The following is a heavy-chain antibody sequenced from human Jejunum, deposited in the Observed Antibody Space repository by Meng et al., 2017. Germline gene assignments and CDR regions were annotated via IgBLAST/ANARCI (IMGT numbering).Heavy chain of an antibody. CDR1: GFTFRDAW. J-gene: IGHJ4*02. CDR3: ATGRTCEGVCYSGELDC. D-gene: IGHD2-21*02. V-gene: IGHV3-15*01. CDR2: IKNKVDGGTT. Sequence: GESLKISCAASGFTFRDAWMSWVRQAPGKGLEWVARIKNKVDGGTTDYAAPVKGRFTISRDDSKNTLYLQMNSLKAEDTAVYYCATGRTCEGVCYSGELDCWGQGSLVTVSS.